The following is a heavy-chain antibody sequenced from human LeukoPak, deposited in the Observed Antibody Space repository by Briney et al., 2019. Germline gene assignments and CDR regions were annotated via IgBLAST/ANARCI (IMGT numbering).Heavy chain of an antibody. CDR1: GGSISSYY. J-gene: IGHJ4*02. CDR3: ARGGNYFDY. Sequence: MTSETLSLTCTVSGGSISSYYWSWIRQPPGKGLEWIGYIYYSGSTNYNPSLKSRVTISVDTSKNQFSLKLSSVTAADTAVYYCARGGNYFDYWGQGTLVTVSS. D-gene: IGHD2-15*01. V-gene: IGHV4-59*01. CDR2: IYYSGST.